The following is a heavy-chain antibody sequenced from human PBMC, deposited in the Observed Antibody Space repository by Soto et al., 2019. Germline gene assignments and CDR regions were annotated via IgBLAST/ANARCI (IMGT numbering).Heavy chain of an antibody. CDR3: AKGMVAVVGTYYYYYGMDV. J-gene: IGHJ6*02. V-gene: IGHV3-23*01. CDR2: ISGSGGST. D-gene: IGHD6-13*01. Sequence: LRLSCAASGFTFTSYAMTWVRQAPGKGLEWVSAISGSGGSTYYADSVKGRFTVSRDNSKNTLYLQMNSLRAEDTAVYYCAKGMVAVVGTYYYYYGMDVWGQGTTVTVSS. CDR1: GFTFTSYA.